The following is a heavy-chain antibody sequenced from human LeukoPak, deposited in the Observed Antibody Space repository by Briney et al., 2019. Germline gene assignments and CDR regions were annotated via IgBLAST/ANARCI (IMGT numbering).Heavy chain of an antibody. D-gene: IGHD3-9*01. J-gene: IGHJ4*02. CDR3: ARGGPTYYDILTGGEAVAGHFDY. CDR2: IYYSGST. V-gene: IGHV4-39*01. CDR1: GGSISSSSYY. Sequence: SETLFLTCTVSGGSISSSSYYWGWIRQPPGKGLEWIGSIYYSGSTYYNPSPKSRVTISVDTSKNQFSLKLSSVTAADTAVYYCARGGPTYYDILTGGEAVAGHFDYWGQGTLVTVSS.